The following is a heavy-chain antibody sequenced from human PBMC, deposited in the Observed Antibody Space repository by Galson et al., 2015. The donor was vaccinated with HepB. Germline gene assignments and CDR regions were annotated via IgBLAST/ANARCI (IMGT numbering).Heavy chain of an antibody. CDR3: ARDMPAAAENWFDP. CDR1: GFTFSKAW. J-gene: IGHJ5*02. CDR2: IKSKSDGGTA. D-gene: IGHD6-13*01. Sequence: SLRLSCAASGFTFSKAWMIWVRQAPGKGLEWVGRIKSKSDGGTADYAAPVKGRLTISRDDSENTLYLQMNSLRAEDTAVYYCARDMPAAAENWFDPWGQGTLVTVSS. V-gene: IGHV3-15*01.